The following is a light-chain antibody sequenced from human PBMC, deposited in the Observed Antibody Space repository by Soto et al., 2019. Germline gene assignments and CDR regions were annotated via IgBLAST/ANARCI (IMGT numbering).Light chain of an antibody. Sequence: EIVISQSPATLSVSHGERATLSCRASQSVSSNLAWYQQKPGQAPRLLIYGASSRATGIPARFSGSGSGTEFTLTINSLQSEDFAVYYCQQYQNLWTFGQGTKVDIK. CDR1: QSVSSN. V-gene: IGKV3-15*01. CDR2: GAS. J-gene: IGKJ1*01. CDR3: QQYQNLWT.